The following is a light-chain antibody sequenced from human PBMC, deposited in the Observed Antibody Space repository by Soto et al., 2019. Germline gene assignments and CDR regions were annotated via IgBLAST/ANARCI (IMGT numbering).Light chain of an antibody. CDR3: QSYDISLSGSRV. CDR1: TSNIGAGYD. CDR2: GNN. Sequence: QSVLTQPPSVSGAPGQRVPISCIGSTSNIGAGYDVHWYQQLPGTAPKLLIYGNNNRPSGVPDRFSGSQSGTSASLAITGLQAEDEADYYCQSYDISLSGSRVFGGGTKLTVL. J-gene: IGLJ2*01. V-gene: IGLV1-40*01.